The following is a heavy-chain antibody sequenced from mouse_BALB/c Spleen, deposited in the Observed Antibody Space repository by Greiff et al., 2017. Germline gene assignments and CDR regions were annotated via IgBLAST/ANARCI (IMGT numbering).Heavy chain of an antibody. CDR3: VLITTVVGGDY. V-gene: IGHV1-74*01. CDR2: IDPYDSET. D-gene: IGHD1-1*01. CDR1: GYTFTSYW. J-gene: IGHJ2*01. Sequence: QVQLQQPGAELVRPGASVKLSCKASGYTFTSYWMNWVKQRPEQGLEWIGRIDPYDSETHYNQKFKDKAILTVDKSSSTAYMQLSTLTSEDSAVYYCVLITTVVGGDYWGQGTTLTVSS.